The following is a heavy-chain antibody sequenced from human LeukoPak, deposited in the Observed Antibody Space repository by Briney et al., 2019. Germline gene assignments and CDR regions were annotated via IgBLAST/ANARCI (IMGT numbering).Heavy chain of an antibody. V-gene: IGHV3-48*04. CDR2: ISSSSITI. CDR3: ARDRGGSYSAIDY. CDR1: GFTFSSYS. J-gene: IGHJ4*02. D-gene: IGHD2-15*01. Sequence: GGSLRLSCAAPGFTFSSYSLNWVRQAPGKGLEWVSFISSSSITIYYADSVKGRFTIPRDNAEKSLYLQMNSLRAEDTAVYYCARDRGGSYSAIDYWGQGTLVTVSS.